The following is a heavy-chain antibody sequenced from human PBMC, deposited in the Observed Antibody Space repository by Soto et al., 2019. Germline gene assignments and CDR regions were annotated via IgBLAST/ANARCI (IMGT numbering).Heavy chain of an antibody. CDR2: LSGSGGNT. J-gene: IGHJ4*02. V-gene: IGHV3-23*01. D-gene: IGHD3-10*01. Sequence: GGSLRLSCAASGFSFLNYAMSWVRQAPGKGLEWVSALSGSGGNTYYADSVKGRFTISRDNSKNTLYLQMNSLRAEDTAVYYCAKGGYFGSASSFDYWGQGTRVTVSS. CDR1: GFSFLNYA. CDR3: AKGGYFGSASSFDY.